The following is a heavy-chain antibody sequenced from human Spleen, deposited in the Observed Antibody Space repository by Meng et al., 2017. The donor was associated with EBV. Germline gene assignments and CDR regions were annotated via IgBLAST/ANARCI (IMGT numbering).Heavy chain of an antibody. J-gene: IGHJ4*02. Sequence: QVQLVQSGADVKMPXASVKVSCKASGYTFTNYGVTWVRQAPGQGLEWLGWISTHNGVTRYAQKLQGRVTMTTDTSTTTVYMDLRSLRSDDTAVYYCARGGGRGYFDDWGQGTLGTVSS. CDR2: ISTHNGVT. V-gene: IGHV1-18*01. D-gene: IGHD2-15*01. CDR3: ARGGGRGYFDD. CDR1: GYTFTNYG.